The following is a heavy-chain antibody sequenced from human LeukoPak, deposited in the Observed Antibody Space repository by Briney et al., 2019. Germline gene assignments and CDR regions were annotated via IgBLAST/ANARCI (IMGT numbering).Heavy chain of an antibody. D-gene: IGHD3-22*01. Sequence: SVKVSCKASGGTFSSYAISWVRQAPGQGLEWIGRIIPIFGTANYTQKFQGRFTITTDESTRTAYMELSSLRSEDTAVYYCARDAYYYDSSGYGYWGQGTLVTVSS. CDR2: IIPIFGTA. J-gene: IGHJ4*02. CDR1: GGTFSSYA. CDR3: ARDAYYYDSSGYGY. V-gene: IGHV1-69*05.